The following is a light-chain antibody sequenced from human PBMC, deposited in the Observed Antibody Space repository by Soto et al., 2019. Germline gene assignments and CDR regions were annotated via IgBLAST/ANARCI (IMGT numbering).Light chain of an antibody. CDR2: LNSDGNH. Sequence: QPVLTQSPSASASLGASVKLTCTLSSGHSSYAIAWHQQQPEKGPRFLMKLNSDGNHSKGDGISDRFSGSSSGAERYLTISSLQSEDEADYYCQTWGADSVIFGGGTKLTVL. CDR3: QTWGADSVI. J-gene: IGLJ2*01. V-gene: IGLV4-69*01. CDR1: SGHSSYA.